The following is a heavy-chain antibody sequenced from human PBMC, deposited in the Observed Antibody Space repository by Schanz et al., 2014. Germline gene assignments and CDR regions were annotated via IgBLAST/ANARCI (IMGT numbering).Heavy chain of an antibody. V-gene: IGHV3-23*04. Sequence: EVQLVESGGGLVKRGGSLRLSCAASGFSFSSYSMNWVRQAPGKGLEWVSSISHSGGSKYYADSVKGRFTISRDNSENTLYLQMNSLSADDTAVFYCAKGMRYCSGGTCDDYYYYGRDVWGQGTTVTVSS. D-gene: IGHD2-15*01. CDR3: AKGMRYCSGGTCDDYYYYGRDV. J-gene: IGHJ6*02. CDR1: GFSFSSYS. CDR2: ISHSGGSK.